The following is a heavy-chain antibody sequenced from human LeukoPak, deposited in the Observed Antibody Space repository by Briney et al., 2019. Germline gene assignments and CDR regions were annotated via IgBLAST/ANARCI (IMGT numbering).Heavy chain of an antibody. CDR1: GGTFSSYA. V-gene: IGHV3-23*01. J-gene: IGHJ6*02. Sequence: SCKASGGTFSSYAMSWVRQAPGKGLEWVSAISGSGGSTYYADSVKGRFTISRDNSKNTLYLQMNSLRAEDTAVYYCAKGGSGKYYYYGMDVWGQGTTVTVSS. CDR3: AKGGSGKYYYYGMDV. CDR2: ISGSGGST. D-gene: IGHD3-10*01.